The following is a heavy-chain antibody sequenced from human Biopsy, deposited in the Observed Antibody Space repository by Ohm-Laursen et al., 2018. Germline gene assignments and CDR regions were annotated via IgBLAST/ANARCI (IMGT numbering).Heavy chain of an antibody. CDR3: ATKLTGYFHH. D-gene: IGHD3-9*01. Sequence: SVQVSCKVPGGTFSNYGVNWVRQAPGQGLECLGGNIPILGTGNYAQKFQDRVTVAADTSTSTATMELRSLRSDDTAVYYCATKLTGYFHHWGQGTLVIVSA. V-gene: IGHV1-69*06. J-gene: IGHJ1*01. CDR2: NIPILGTG. CDR1: GGTFSNYG.